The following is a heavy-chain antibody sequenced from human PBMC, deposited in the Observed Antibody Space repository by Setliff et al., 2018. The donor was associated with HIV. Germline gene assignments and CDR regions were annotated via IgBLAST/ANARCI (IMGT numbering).Heavy chain of an antibody. CDR1: GFTLSRHW. J-gene: IGHJ2*01. Sequence: RLSCVVSGFTLSRHWMHWVRQAPGKGLVWVSRINSDGRTTTYADSVKGRFTISRDNGKNTLYLQMNSLRAEDTAVYYCAREDVLGHWYFDLWGRGTLVTVSS. V-gene: IGHV3-74*01. CDR3: AREDVLGHWYFDL. CDR2: INSDGRTT. D-gene: IGHD2-8*02.